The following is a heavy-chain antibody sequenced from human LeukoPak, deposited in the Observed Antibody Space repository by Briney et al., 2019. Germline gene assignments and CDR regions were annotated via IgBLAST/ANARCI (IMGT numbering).Heavy chain of an antibody. Sequence: PGGSLRLSCAASGFTFSSYGMHWVRQAPGKGLEWVAVISYDGSNKYYADSVKGRFTISRDNSKNTLYLQMNSLRAEDTAVYYCAKDVWRYYGSGSYFDYWGQGTLVTVSS. CDR3: AKDVWRYYGSGSYFDY. D-gene: IGHD3-10*01. CDR2: ISYDGSNK. V-gene: IGHV3-30*18. J-gene: IGHJ4*02. CDR1: GFTFSSYG.